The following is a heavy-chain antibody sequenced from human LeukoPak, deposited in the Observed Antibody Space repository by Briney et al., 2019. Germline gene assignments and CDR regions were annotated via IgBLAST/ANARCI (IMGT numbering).Heavy chain of an antibody. V-gene: IGHV3-33*01. CDR3: ARDDYYDRSGYPGY. D-gene: IGHD3-22*01. J-gene: IGHJ4*02. CDR1: GFIFSNYG. CDR2: IWYDGSNK. Sequence: PGGSLRLSCVASGFIFSNYGMHWVRQAPSKGLEWVAVIWYDGSNKYYADSVKGRFTISRDSSKNTVYLQMNSLRVEDTAIYYCARDDYYDRSGYPGYWGQGTLVTVSS.